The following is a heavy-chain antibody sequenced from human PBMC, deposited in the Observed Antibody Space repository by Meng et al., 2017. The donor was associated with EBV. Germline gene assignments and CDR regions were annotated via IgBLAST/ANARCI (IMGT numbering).Heavy chain of an antibody. CDR1: GDTFNRNA. D-gene: IGHD5-18*01. CDR2: INSNTGNP. J-gene: IGHJ4*02. Sequence: VRWVPSWAELRKPGASVKVACESSGDTFNRNAIHWVRQAPGQGLEWMGWINSNTGNPINAPGFTGQFVFALDTSVSKTYLQINSLKAEDTAMYFCARDRRGFSYGSVPEFDWWGQGTLVTVSS. CDR3: ARDRRGFSYGSVPEFDW. V-gene: IGHV7-4-1*02.